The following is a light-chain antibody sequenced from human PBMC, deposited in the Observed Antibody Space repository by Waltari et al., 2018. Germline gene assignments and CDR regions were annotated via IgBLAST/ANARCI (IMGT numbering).Light chain of an antibody. CDR1: SSDVGTYNL. Sequence: QSPLTQPASVSGAPGQSITISSTGTSSDVGTYNLVSWYHQHPGKAPKLMIYEDYKLPSGFSNRFSGSKSGNTASLTISGLQAEDEADYYCCSYVSGDTWVFGGGTELAVL. CDR2: EDY. V-gene: IGLV2-23*01. J-gene: IGLJ3*02. CDR3: CSYVSGDTWV.